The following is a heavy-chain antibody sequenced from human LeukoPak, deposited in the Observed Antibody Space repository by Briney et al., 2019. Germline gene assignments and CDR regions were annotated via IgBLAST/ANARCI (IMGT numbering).Heavy chain of an antibody. CDR1: GSIFSDYG. J-gene: IGHJ3*02. D-gene: IGHD1-26*01. V-gene: IGHV3-30*18. Sequence: PGGSLRLSCAASGSIFSDYGMHWVRQAPGKGLEWVAIISYKGGNKHYAESAKGRFTISRDNSKGTVYLQMDSLRADDTAMYFCAKGLKWESRPPGAFDTWGQGTLVTVSS. CDR3: AKGLKWESRPPGAFDT. CDR2: ISYKGGNK.